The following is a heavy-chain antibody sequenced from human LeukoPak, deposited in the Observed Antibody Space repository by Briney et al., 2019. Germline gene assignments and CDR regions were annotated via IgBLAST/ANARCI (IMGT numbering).Heavy chain of an antibody. CDR1: GYTFTSYG. V-gene: IGHV1-18*01. Sequence: PGASVKVSCKASGYTFTSYGISWVRQAPGQGLEWMGWISAYNGNTNYAQKLQGRVTMTTDTSTSTAYMELRSLRSDDTAVYYCARAVSGGTMIVVVMGYYFDYWGQGTLVTVSS. CDR3: ARAVSGGTMIVVVMGYYFDY. CDR2: ISAYNGNT. J-gene: IGHJ4*02. D-gene: IGHD3-22*01.